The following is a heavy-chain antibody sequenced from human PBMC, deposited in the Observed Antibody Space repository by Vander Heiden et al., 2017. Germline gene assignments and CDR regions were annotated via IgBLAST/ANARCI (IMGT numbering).Heavy chain of an antibody. Sequence: EVQLVESGGGLVQPGRSLRLSCAASGFTFDDYAMHWVRQAPGKGLEWVSGISWNSGSIGYADSVKGRFTISRDNAKNSLYLQMNSLRAEDTALYYCAKDIGGWCQGTLVTVSS. J-gene: IGHJ4*02. V-gene: IGHV3-9*01. CDR3: AKDIGG. CDR1: GFTFDDYA. CDR2: ISWNSGSI.